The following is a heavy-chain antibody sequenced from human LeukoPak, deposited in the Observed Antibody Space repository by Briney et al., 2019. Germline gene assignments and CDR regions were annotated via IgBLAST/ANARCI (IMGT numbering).Heavy chain of an antibody. CDR2: IKQDGSEK. D-gene: IGHD6-13*01. CDR1: GFTFSSYW. V-gene: IGHV3-7*01. J-gene: IGHJ4*02. Sequence: PGGSLRLSCAASGFTFSSYWMSWVRQAPGKGLEWVANIKQDGSEKYYVDSVKGRFTISRDNAKNSLYLQMNSLRAEDTAVYYCARDDLIAAAGMGAWGQGTLVTVSS. CDR3: ARDDLIAAAGMGA.